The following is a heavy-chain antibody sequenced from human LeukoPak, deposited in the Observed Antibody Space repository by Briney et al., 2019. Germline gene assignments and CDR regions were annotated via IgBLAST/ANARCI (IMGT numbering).Heavy chain of an antibody. Sequence: SETLSLTCAVYGGSFSGYYWSWIRQPPGKGLEWIGEINHSGSTNYNPSLKSRVTISVDTSKNQFSLKLSSVTAADMAMYYCARTRDNYYDASPNALGVWGQGTMVTVSS. CDR1: GGSFSGYY. J-gene: IGHJ3*01. CDR3: ARTRDNYYDASPNALGV. D-gene: IGHD3-22*01. CDR2: INHSGST. V-gene: IGHV4-34*01.